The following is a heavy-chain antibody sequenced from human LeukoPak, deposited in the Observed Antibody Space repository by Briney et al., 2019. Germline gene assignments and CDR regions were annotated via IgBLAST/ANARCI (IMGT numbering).Heavy chain of an antibody. V-gene: IGHV3-21*01. J-gene: IGHJ4*02. Sequence: GGSLRLSCAASGFTFSSYSMNWVRQAPGKGLEWVSSISSSGSYIYYADSVRGRFTISRDNAKNSLYLQMNSLRAEDTAVYYCARDASRSRTVVTPDYWGQGTLVTVSS. CDR2: ISSSGSYI. CDR1: GFTFSSYS. CDR3: ARDASRSRTVVTPDY. D-gene: IGHD4-23*01.